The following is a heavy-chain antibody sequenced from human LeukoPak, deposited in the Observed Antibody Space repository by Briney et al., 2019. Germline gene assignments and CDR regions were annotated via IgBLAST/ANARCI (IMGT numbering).Heavy chain of an antibody. V-gene: IGHV4-39*01. CDR1: GGSISSSSYY. CDR2: IYYSGST. CDR3: ARHQTYGGSLFDY. Sequence: SETLSLTCTVSGGSISSSSYYWGWIRQPPGKGLEWIGSIYYSGSTYYNPSLESRVTISVDTSKNQFSLKLSSVTAADTAVYYCARHQTYGGSLFDYWGQGTLVTVSS. J-gene: IGHJ4*02. D-gene: IGHD4-23*01.